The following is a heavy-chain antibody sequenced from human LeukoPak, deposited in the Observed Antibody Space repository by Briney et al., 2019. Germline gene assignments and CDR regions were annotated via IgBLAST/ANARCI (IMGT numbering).Heavy chain of an antibody. CDR3: ARGTKLAILTGSNNWFDP. CDR2: MNPNSGNT. CDR1: GGTFTSYD. V-gene: IGHV1-8*01. J-gene: IGHJ5*02. D-gene: IGHD3-9*01. Sequence: GASVKVSCKASGGTFTSYDINWVRQATGQGLEWMGWMNPNSGNTGYAQKFQGRVTMTRNTSISTAYMELSSLRSEDTAVYYCARGTKLAILTGSNNWFDPWGQGTLVTVSS.